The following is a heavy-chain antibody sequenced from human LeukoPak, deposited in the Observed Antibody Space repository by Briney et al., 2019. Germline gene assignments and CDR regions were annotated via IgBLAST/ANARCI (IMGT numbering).Heavy chain of an antibody. D-gene: IGHD2-21*01. J-gene: IGHJ4*02. V-gene: IGHV1-69*04. CDR1: GYSFTSYW. CDR3: ARDSASIRD. CDR2: IIPILGIA. Sequence: RISCKGSGYSFTSYWISWVRQAPGQGLEWMGRIIPILGIANYAQKFQGRVTITADKSTSTAYMELSSLRSEDTAVYYCARDSASIRDWGQGTLVTVSS.